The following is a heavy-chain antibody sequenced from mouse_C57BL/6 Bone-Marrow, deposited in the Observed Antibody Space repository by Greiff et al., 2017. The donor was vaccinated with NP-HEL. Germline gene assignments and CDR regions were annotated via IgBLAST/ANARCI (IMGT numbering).Heavy chain of an antibody. CDR3: ARRGGKSPWFAY. CDR2: INPYNGGT. J-gene: IGHJ3*01. CDR1: GYTFTDYY. D-gene: IGHD2-1*01. V-gene: IGHV1-19*01. Sequence: EVQLQQSGPVLVKPGASVKMSCKASGYTFTDYYMNWVKQSHGKSLEWIGVINPYNGGTSYHQKFKGKATLTVDKSSSTAYMELSSLTSEDSAVYYCARRGGKSPWFAYWGQGTLVTVSA.